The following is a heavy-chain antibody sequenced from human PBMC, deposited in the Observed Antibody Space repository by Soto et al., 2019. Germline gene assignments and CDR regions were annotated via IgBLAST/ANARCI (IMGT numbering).Heavy chain of an antibody. Sequence: GASVKVSCKASGYTFTSYAMHWVRQATGQGLEWMGWMNPNSGNTGYAQKFQGRVTMTRNTSISTAYMELSSLRSEDTAVYYCAVEQWLVDDYWGQGTLVTVSS. V-gene: IGHV1-8*02. D-gene: IGHD6-19*01. CDR3: AVEQWLVDDY. J-gene: IGHJ4*02. CDR2: MNPNSGNT. CDR1: GYTFTSYA.